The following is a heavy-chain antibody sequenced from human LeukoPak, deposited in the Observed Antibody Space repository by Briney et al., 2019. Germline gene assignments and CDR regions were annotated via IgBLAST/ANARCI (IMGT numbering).Heavy chain of an antibody. Sequence: SETLSLTCTVSGGSISSSTYYWGWIRHPPGKGLEWIATIHYTGSTYYNPSLKSRVTISVDTSKNQFSLKLSSVTAADTAMYYCARYWGPYDNSGAYFDYWGQGTLVTVSS. CDR2: IHYTGST. CDR3: ARYWGPYDNSGAYFDY. D-gene: IGHD3-22*01. CDR1: GGSISSSTYY. V-gene: IGHV4-39*01. J-gene: IGHJ4*02.